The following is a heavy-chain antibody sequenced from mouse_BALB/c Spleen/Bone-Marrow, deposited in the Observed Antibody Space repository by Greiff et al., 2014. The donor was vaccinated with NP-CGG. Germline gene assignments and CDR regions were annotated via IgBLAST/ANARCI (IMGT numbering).Heavy chain of an antibody. V-gene: IGHV1S56*01. CDR3: ARDTMDY. CDR1: GYTFTSYY. Sequence: VQVVESGPELVKPGASVRISCKASGYTFTSYYIHWVKQRPGQGLEWIGWIYPGNVNTKYNEKFKGKATLTADKSSSTAYMQLSSLTSDDSAVYFCARDTMDYWGQGTSVTVSS. CDR2: IYPGNVNT. J-gene: IGHJ4*01.